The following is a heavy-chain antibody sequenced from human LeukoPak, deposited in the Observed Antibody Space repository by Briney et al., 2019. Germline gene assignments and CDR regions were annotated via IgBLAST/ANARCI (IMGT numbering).Heavy chain of an antibody. V-gene: IGHV3-11*04. D-gene: IGHD3-10*01. CDR1: GFTFSDYY. CDR2: ISSSGSTI. CDR3: ARDRYDYGSGSYLGAYYYYYMDV. J-gene: IGHJ6*03. Sequence: GGSLRLSCAASGFTFSDYYMSWIRQAPGKGLEWVSYISSSGSTIYYADSVKGRFTISRDNAKNSLYLQMNSLRAEDTAVYYCARDRYDYGSGSYLGAYYYYYMDVWGKGTTVTVSS.